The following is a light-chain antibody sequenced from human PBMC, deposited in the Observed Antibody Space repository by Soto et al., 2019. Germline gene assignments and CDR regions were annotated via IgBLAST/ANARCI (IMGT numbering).Light chain of an antibody. CDR3: QKYDSAPLFT. Sequence: DIQMTQSPSSLSACVGDRVTITCRASQGISNYVAWYQQRPGKAPKLLIYAASTLQSGVPSRFSGSESGTDFTLTISGLQPEDVAIYYCQKYDSAPLFTFGPGTKVEIK. CDR2: AAS. CDR1: QGISNY. V-gene: IGKV1-27*01. J-gene: IGKJ3*01.